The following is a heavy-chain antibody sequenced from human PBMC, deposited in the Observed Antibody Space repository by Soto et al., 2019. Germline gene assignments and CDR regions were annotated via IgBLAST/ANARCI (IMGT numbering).Heavy chain of an antibody. Sequence: SVKVSCKASGFTFTSSAVQGVRQARGQRLEWIGWIVVGSGNTNYAQKFQERVTITRDMSTSTAYMELSSLRSEDTAVYYCAAGGYCSSTSCYLLGMDVWGQGTTVTVSS. J-gene: IGHJ6*02. CDR1: GFTFTSSA. CDR3: AAGGYCSSTSCYLLGMDV. D-gene: IGHD2-2*01. CDR2: IVVGSGNT. V-gene: IGHV1-58*01.